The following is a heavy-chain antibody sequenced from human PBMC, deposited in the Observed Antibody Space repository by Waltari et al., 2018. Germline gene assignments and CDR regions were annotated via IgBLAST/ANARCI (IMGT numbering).Heavy chain of an antibody. CDR1: GWSFSGSY. J-gene: IGHJ6*02. D-gene: IGHD1-26*01. CDR3: ARGHRGARLNYYYYYYGMDV. CDR2: INHSGST. Sequence: QVQLQQWGAGLLKPSETLSLTCAVYGWSFSGSYWSWIRQPPGKALEWIGEINHSGSTNYNPSLKSRVTISVDTSKNQFSLKLSSVTAADTAVYYCARGHRGARLNYYYYYYGMDVWGQGTTVTVSS. V-gene: IGHV4-34*01.